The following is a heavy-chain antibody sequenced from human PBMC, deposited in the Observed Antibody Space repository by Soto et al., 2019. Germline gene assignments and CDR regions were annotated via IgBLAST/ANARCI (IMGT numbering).Heavy chain of an antibody. J-gene: IGHJ4*02. Sequence: PSETLSLTCAVYGGSFSGYYWSWIRQPPGKGLEWIGEINHSGSTNYNPSLKSRVTISVDTSKNQFSLKLSSVTAADTAVCYCASIRFLEWSTTSGTNSDFDYWGQGTLVTVSS. CDR1: GGSFSGYY. CDR3: ASIRFLEWSTTSGTNSDFDY. CDR2: INHSGST. V-gene: IGHV4-34*01. D-gene: IGHD3-3*01.